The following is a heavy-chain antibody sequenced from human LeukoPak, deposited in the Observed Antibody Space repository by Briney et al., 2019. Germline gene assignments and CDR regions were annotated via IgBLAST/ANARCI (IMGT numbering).Heavy chain of an antibody. CDR1: GYTFTGYY. J-gene: IGHJ5*02. Sequence: GASVKGSCKASGYTFTGYYMHWVRQAPGQGLEWMGWINSNSGGTNYAQEFQGRVTMTRDTSTSTVYMELSSLRSDDTAVYYCARAHCSGGACPNWFDPWGQGTLVTVSS. V-gene: IGHV1-2*02. D-gene: IGHD2-15*01. CDR2: INSNSGGT. CDR3: ARAHCSGGACPNWFDP.